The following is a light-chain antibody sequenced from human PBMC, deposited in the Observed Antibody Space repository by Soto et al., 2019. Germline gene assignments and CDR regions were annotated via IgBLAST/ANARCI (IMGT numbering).Light chain of an antibody. V-gene: IGLV1-36*01. J-gene: IGLJ2*01. CDR1: SSNIGNNA. CDR3: AAWDDSLNGVV. Sequence: QSVLTQPPSVSEAPRQRVTISCSGSSSNIGNNAVNWYQQLPGKAPKLLIYYDDLLTSGVSDRFSGSKSGTSASLAISGLQSEDEADYYCAAWDDSLNGVVFGGGTKLTV. CDR2: YDD.